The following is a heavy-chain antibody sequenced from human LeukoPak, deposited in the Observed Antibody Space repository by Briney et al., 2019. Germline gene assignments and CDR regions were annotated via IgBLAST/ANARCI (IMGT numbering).Heavy chain of an antibody. J-gene: IGHJ4*02. V-gene: IGHV3-30-3*01. D-gene: IGHD5-24*01. Sequence: PGGSLRLSCAASGFTFSSYAMHWVRQAPGKGLEWVAVISYDGSNKYYADSVKGRFTISRDNSKNTLYLQMNSLRAEDTAVYYCAREGWPQSYFDYWGQGTLVTVSS. CDR1: GFTFSSYA. CDR2: ISYDGSNK. CDR3: AREGWPQSYFDY.